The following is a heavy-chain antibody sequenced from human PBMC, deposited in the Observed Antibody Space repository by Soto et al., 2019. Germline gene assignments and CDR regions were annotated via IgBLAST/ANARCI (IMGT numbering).Heavy chain of an antibody. J-gene: IGHJ4*02. D-gene: IGHD6-13*01. V-gene: IGHV3-48*02. CDR3: ARGSSNWAYYFDF. CDR2: ITSSGTTV. Sequence: EVHLVESGGGLVQPGGSLRLACAASGFTFSSYSLIWVRQAPGKGLEWVSYITSSGTTVYYADSVRGRFTISRDNAKNSLYLQTNSLRDDDTAVYYCARGSSNWAYYFDFWGQGTLVTVSS. CDR1: GFTFSSYS.